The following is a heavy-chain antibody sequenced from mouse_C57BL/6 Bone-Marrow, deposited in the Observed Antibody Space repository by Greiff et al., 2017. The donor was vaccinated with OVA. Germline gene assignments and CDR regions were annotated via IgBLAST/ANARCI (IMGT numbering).Heavy chain of an antibody. CDR3: GRDGCEAWFAY. CDR1: DSAVFPFAF. J-gene: IGHJ3*01. V-gene: IGHV15-2*01. D-gene: IGHD2-2*01. Sequence: VQLQQSGSELRSPGSSVKLSCKDSDSAVFPFAFMCWVRQKPGHGFDWIGGILPSIGSTIYGEKFEDNATLDEDTLSNTTDFELNSLTSEDAAIYYCGRDGCEAWFAYWGQGTLVTVSA. CDR2: ILPSIGST.